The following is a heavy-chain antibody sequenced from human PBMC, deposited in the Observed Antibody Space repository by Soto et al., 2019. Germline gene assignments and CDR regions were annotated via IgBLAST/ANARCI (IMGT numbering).Heavy chain of an antibody. CDR1: GFTFSSYA. D-gene: IGHD6-6*01. J-gene: IGHJ6*02. V-gene: IGHV3-23*01. Sequence: EVQLLESGGGLVQPGGSLRLSCAASGFTFSSYAMSWVRQAPGKGLEWVSAISGSGSTIYYADSVKGRFTISRDNAKNSLYLQMNSLRAEDTAVYYCARDKPPYSSSYYYYGMDVWGQGTTVTVSS. CDR3: ARDKPPYSSSYYYYGMDV. CDR2: ISGSGSTI.